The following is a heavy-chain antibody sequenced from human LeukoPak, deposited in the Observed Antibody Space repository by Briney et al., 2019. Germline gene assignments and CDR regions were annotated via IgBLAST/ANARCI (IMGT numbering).Heavy chain of an antibody. CDR1: GYTFTSYG. Sequence: ASVKVSCKASGYTFTSYGISWVRQAPGQGLEWMGWISAYNGNTNYAQKLQGRVTMTTDTSTSTAYMELRSLRSDDTAVYYCARVPDYYYDSSGYPVDYWGQGTLVTVSS. CDR3: ARVPDYYYDSSGYPVDY. J-gene: IGHJ4*02. D-gene: IGHD3-22*01. V-gene: IGHV1-18*01. CDR2: ISAYNGNT.